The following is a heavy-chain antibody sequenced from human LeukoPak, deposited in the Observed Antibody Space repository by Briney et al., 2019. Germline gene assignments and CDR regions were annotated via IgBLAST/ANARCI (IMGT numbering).Heavy chain of an antibody. CDR3: AGVVNDSSGYYEAIDY. CDR2: MYDSGST. V-gene: IGHV4-59*08. D-gene: IGHD3-22*01. J-gene: IGHJ4*02. Sequence: SESPSLTCIVSGGSTSSHYWSWIRQPPGEGLGWVGYMYDSGSTKYNTSPKSRVTISVDMSRTQFPLKLSSVTAADTAVYYCAGVVNDSSGYYEAIDYWGQGTLVTVSS. CDR1: GGSTSSHY.